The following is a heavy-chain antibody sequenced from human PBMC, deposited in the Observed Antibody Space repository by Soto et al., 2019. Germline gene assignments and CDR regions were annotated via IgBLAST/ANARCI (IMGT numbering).Heavy chain of an antibody. Sequence: SGPTLVNPTQTLTLTCTFSGFSLSTSGVGVGWIRQPPGKALEWLALIYWNDDKRYSPSLKSRLTITKDTSKNQVVLTMTNMDPVDTATYYCASLQKNFGLFLEKYAPPYFDYWGQGTLVTVSS. J-gene: IGHJ4*02. CDR1: GFSLSTSGVG. CDR3: ASLQKNFGLFLEKYAPPYFDY. D-gene: IGHD3-10*01. CDR2: IYWNDDK. V-gene: IGHV2-5*01.